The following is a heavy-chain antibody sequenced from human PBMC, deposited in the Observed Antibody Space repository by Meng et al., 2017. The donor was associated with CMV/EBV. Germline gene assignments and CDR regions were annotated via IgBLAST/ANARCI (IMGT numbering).Heavy chain of an antibody. Sequence: ASVQDSCKASGYTFTSYYMHWVGQAPGQGLEWMGIINPSGGSTSYAQKFQGRVTMTRDTSTSKVYMELSSLRSEDTAVYYCARDPYCSITSCYTGTPLNYAMDVWGQGTTVTVSS. V-gene: IGHV1-46*01. CDR1: GYTFTSYY. D-gene: IGHD2-2*02. CDR3: ARDPYCSITSCYTGTPLNYAMDV. J-gene: IGHJ6*02. CDR2: INPSGGST.